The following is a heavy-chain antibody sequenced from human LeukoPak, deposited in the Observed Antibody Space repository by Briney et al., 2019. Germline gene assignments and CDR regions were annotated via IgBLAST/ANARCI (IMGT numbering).Heavy chain of an antibody. CDR2: ISSNGGST. CDR1: GFTFSSYA. Sequence: PRGSLRLSCAASGFTFSSYAMHWVRQAPGKGLEYVSAISSNGGSTYYANSVKGRFTISRDNSKNTLYLQMGSLRAEDMAVYYCARGFGDILTGYYWACHFDYWGQGTLVTVSS. D-gene: IGHD3-9*01. V-gene: IGHV3-64*01. J-gene: IGHJ4*02. CDR3: ARGFGDILTGYYWACHFDY.